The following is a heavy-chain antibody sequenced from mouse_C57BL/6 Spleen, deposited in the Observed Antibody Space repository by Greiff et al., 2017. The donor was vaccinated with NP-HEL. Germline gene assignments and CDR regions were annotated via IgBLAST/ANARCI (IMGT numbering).Heavy chain of an antibody. CDR2: INPSSGYT. V-gene: IGHV1-4*01. CDR1: GYTFTSYT. Sequence: VQLQQSGAELARPGASVKMSCKASGYTFTSYTMHWVKQRPGQGLEWIGYINPSSGYTKYNQKFKDKATLTADKSSSTAYMQLSSLTSEDAAVYYCARGGEIYDYYFDYWGQGTTLTVSS. J-gene: IGHJ2*01. CDR3: ARGGEIYDYYFDY. D-gene: IGHD2-3*01.